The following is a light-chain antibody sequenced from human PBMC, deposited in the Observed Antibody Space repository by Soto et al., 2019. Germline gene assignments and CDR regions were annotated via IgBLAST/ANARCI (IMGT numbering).Light chain of an antibody. J-gene: IGKJ1*01. CDR2: GAS. CDR3: QKYINWPRT. CDR1: QSVSSN. Sequence: ETVMTQSPATLSVSPGERATLSCRASQSVSSNLAWYQQKPGQAPRLLIYGASTRATGIPARFSGSGSGTEFTLTISSLQSEDFAVYYCQKYINWPRTFGQGTTLEV. V-gene: IGKV3-15*01.